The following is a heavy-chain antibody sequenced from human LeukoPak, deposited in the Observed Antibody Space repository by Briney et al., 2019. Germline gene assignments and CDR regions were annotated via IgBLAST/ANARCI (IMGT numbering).Heavy chain of an antibody. CDR3: ARGLLILPDWNYPYFDY. Sequence: SVKVSCKASGGTFSSYAISWVRQAPGQGLEWMGGIIPIFGTANYAQKFQGRVTITADESTSTAYMELSSLISEDTAVYYCARGLLILPDWNYPYFDYWGQGTLVTVSS. D-gene: IGHD1-7*01. J-gene: IGHJ4*02. V-gene: IGHV1-69*13. CDR2: IIPIFGTA. CDR1: GGTFSSYA.